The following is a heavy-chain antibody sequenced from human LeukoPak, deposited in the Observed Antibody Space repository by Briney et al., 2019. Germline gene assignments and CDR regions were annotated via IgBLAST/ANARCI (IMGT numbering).Heavy chain of an antibody. J-gene: IGHJ5*02. CDR1: GGSFSGYY. V-gene: IGHV4-34*01. CDR2: INHSGST. CDR3: ARGSFPYYDFWSGWYNWFDP. Sequence: KPSETLSLTCAVYGGSFSGYYWSWIPQPPGKGLEWIGEINHSGSTNYNSSLKSRATISVDTSKNQFSLKLSSVTAADTAVYYCARGSFPYYDFWSGWYNWFDPWGQGTLVTVSS. D-gene: IGHD3-3*01.